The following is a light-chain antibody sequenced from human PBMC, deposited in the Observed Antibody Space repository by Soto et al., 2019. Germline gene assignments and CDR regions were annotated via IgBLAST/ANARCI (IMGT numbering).Light chain of an antibody. CDR2: EVT. Sequence: QSVLTQPASVSGSPGQSIAISCTGTRSDVGAYIYVSWYQQHPGKAPKLMISEVTNRPSGVSDRFSGSKSGNTASLTISGLQAEDEADYYCSSFTSRFTFVFGTGTKVTVL. CDR1: RSDVGAYIY. CDR3: SSFTSRFTFV. J-gene: IGLJ1*01. V-gene: IGLV2-14*01.